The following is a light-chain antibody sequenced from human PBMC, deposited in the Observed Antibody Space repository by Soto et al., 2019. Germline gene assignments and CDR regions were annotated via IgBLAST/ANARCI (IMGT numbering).Light chain of an antibody. CDR3: QQRSKWIT. J-gene: IGKJ5*01. V-gene: IGKV3-11*01. CDR1: QSVYSS. CDR2: GAS. Sequence: TQARNTLAESPGERPALSCRASQSVYSSLAWYQQKPGQAPRLLIYGASNRATDVPARFSGSGSRTAFTLTMRTLETEYSAVYYCQQRSKWITFGQGTRLEIK.